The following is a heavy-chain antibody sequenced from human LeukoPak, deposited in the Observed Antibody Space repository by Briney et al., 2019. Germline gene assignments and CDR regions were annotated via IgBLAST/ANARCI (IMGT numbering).Heavy chain of an antibody. CDR1: GFTFSSYG. D-gene: IGHD2-21*01. CDR3: AKDQAHGPYYFDY. V-gene: IGHV3-30*18. CDR2: ISYDGSNK. J-gene: IGHJ4*02. Sequence: GGSLRLSCAASGFTFSSYGMHWVRQAPGKGLEWVAVISYDGSNKYYADSVKGRFTISRDNSKNTLYLQMNSLRAEDTAVYYCAKDQAHGPYYFDYWGQGTLVTVSS.